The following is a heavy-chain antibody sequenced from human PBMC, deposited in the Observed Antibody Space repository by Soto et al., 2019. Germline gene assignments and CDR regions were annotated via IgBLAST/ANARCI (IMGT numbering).Heavy chain of an antibody. J-gene: IGHJ3*02. CDR3: ARGLYAGWSPYDAFDI. V-gene: IGHV4-59*01. D-gene: IGHD2-8*01. Sequence: SETLSLTCTVSGGSISSYYWSWIRQPQGKGLEWIGYIYYSGSTNYNPSLKSRVTISVGTSKNQFSLKLSSVTAADTAVYYCARGLYAGWSPYDAFDIWGQGTMVTVSS. CDR2: IYYSGST. CDR1: GGSISSYY.